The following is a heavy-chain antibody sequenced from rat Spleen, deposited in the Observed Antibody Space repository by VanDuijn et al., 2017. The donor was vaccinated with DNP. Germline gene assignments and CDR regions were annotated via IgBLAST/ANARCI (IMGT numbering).Heavy chain of an antibody. D-gene: IGHD1-5*01. CDR3: ARSDIGTTPGWFAY. J-gene: IGHJ3*01. CDR1: GYSITSNY. V-gene: IGHV3-1*01. Sequence: EVQLQESGPGLVKPSQSLSLTCSVTGYSITSNYWGWIRKFPGNKMEWMGYISFSGSTGYNPSLRSRISITRDTSNNQFFLQLSSITAEDTATYYCARSDIGTTPGWFAYWGQGTLVTVSS. CDR2: ISFSGST.